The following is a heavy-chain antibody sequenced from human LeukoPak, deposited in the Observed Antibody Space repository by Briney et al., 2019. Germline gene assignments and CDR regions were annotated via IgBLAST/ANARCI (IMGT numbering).Heavy chain of an antibody. J-gene: IGHJ5*02. D-gene: IGHD2/OR15-2a*01. V-gene: IGHV4-59*08. CDR2: IYYSGST. Sequence: PSETLSLTCTVSGGAFSTFYWSWIRQPPGKGLEWIGHIYYSGSTNYNPSLKSRVTISLDTSKSQFSLELSSVTAADTAVYYCARQAGYLSPWGQGTLVTVSS. CDR3: ARQAGYLSP. CDR1: GGAFSTFY.